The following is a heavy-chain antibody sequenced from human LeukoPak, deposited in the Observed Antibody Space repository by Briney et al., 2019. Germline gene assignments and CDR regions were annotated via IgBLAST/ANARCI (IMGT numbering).Heavy chain of an antibody. CDR2: IIPIFGTA. CDR3: ARADGYSYGPATEYGFDP. D-gene: IGHD5-18*01. V-gene: IGHV1-69*06. J-gene: IGHJ5*02. CDR1: GGTFSSYA. Sequence: GASVKVSCKASGGTFSSYAISRVRQAPGQGLEWMGGIIPIFGTANYAQKFQGRVTITADKSTSTAYMELSSLRSEDTAVYYCARADGYSYGPATEYGFDPWGQGTLVTVSS.